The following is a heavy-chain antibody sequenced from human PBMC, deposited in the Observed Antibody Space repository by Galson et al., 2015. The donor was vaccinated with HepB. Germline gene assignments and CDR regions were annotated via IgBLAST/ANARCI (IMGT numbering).Heavy chain of an antibody. CDR1: GFTFSDSC. V-gene: IGHV3-11*01. Sequence: LRLSCAASGFTFSDSCMSWIRQAPGKGLEWVSNICIGYNNIKYADSVKGRFTIFRDTVKNSLHLQMNILRAEDTAVYYCARAALGWFDPWGQGTLVIVSS. J-gene: IGHJ5*02. CDR2: ICIGYNNI. CDR3: ARAALGWFDP.